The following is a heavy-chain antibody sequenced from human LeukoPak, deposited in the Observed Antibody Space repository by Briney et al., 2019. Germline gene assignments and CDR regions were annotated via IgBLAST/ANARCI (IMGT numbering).Heavy chain of an antibody. CDR2: ISAYNGNT. V-gene: IGHV1-18*01. CDR1: GYTFTSYG. CDR3: ARSNYDYVWGSYRYTTEFDY. J-gene: IGHJ4*02. D-gene: IGHD3-16*02. Sequence: ASVKVSCKASGYTFTSYGIIWVRQAPGQGLEWMGWISAYNGNTNYAQKLQGRVTMTTDTSTSTAYMELRSLRSDDTAVYYCARSNYDYVWGSYRYTTEFDYWGQGTLVTVSS.